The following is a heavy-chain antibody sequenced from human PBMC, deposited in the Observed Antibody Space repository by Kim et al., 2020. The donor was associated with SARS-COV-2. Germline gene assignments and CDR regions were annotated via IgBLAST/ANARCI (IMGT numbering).Heavy chain of an antibody. D-gene: IGHD3-16*02. J-gene: IGHJ4*02. CDR1: GGSFSGYY. CDR2: INHSGST. CDR3: ARERYVWGSYRSPGIDY. Sequence: SETLSLTCAVYGGSFSGYYWSWIRQPPGKGLEWIGEINHSGSTNYNPSLKSRVTISVDTSKNQFSLKLSSVTAADTAVYYCARERYVWGSYRSPGIDYWGQGTLVTVSS. V-gene: IGHV4-34*01.